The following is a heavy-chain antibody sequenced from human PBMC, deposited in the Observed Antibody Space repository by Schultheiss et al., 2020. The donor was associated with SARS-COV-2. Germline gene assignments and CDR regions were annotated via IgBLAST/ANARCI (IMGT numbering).Heavy chain of an antibody. Sequence: SVKVSCKASGGTFSSYAIRWVRQAPGQGLEWMGGIIPILGIANYAQKFQGRVTITADKSTSTAYMELSSLRSEDTAVYYCAREGLGVATIFTGRDAFDIWGQGTMVTVSS. V-gene: IGHV1-69*10. CDR1: GGTFSSYA. CDR3: AREGLGVATIFTGRDAFDI. D-gene: IGHD5-12*01. J-gene: IGHJ3*02. CDR2: IIPILGIA.